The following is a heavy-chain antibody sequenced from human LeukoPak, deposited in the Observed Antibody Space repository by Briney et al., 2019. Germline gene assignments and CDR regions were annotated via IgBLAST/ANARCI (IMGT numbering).Heavy chain of an antibody. D-gene: IGHD3-10*01. J-gene: IGHJ4*02. CDR3: ARVATTNKSYYPEYFDY. Sequence: SETLSLTCTVSGDSISTNSFYWDWIRQPPGKGLEWIGSIHYSGSTNYNPSLKSRVTISIDTSKNQFSLKLSSVTAADTAVYFCARVATTNKSYYPEYFDYWGQGALVTVSS. V-gene: IGHV4-39*07. CDR1: GDSISTNSFY. CDR2: IHYSGST.